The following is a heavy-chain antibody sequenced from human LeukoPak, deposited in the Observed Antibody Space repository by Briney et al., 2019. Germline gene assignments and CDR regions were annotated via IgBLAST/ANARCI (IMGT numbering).Heavy chain of an antibody. Sequence: SVKVSCKISGYTLTELSMHWVRQAPGKGLERMGGFDPEDGETIYAQKFQGRVTMTEDTSTDTAYMELSSLRSEDTAVYYCATGGSGWYDWFDPWGQGTLVTVSS. V-gene: IGHV1-24*01. CDR3: ATGGSGWYDWFDP. CDR1: GYTLTELS. J-gene: IGHJ5*02. CDR2: FDPEDGET. D-gene: IGHD6-19*01.